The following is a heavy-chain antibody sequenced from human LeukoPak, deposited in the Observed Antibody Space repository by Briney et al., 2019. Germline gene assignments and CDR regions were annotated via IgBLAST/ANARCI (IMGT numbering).Heavy chain of an antibody. CDR3: ARVDGTRFDY. CDR1: GDSISSYY. CDR2: IYFSGTT. J-gene: IGHJ4*02. D-gene: IGHD2-15*01. Sequence: NPSETLSLTCTVSGDSISSYYWSWIRQPPGKGLEWIGNIYFSGTTYYNPSLKSRITISVDASKNQFSLKVNSVTAADTAVYYCARVDGTRFDYWGKGTPVTVSS. V-gene: IGHV4-59*01.